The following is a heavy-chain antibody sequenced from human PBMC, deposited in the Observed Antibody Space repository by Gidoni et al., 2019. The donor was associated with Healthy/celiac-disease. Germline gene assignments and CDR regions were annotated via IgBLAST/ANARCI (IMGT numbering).Heavy chain of an antibody. Sequence: QVQLPESGPGLVKPSGTLSPPCAVSGGSISSSNWWSWVRQPPGKGLEWIGEIYQSGSTNYNPSLKSRVTISVDKSKNQFSLKLSSVTAADTAVYYCARVSSSWYHHDCWGQGTLVTVSS. CDR2: IYQSGST. CDR1: GGSISSSNW. J-gene: IGHJ4*02. D-gene: IGHD6-13*01. CDR3: ARVSSSWYHHDC. V-gene: IGHV4-4*02.